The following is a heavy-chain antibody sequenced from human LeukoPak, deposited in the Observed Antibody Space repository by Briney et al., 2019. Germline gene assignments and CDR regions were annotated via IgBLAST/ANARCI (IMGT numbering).Heavy chain of an antibody. J-gene: IGHJ4*02. CDR1: GISFSSYG. CDR2: IWYDASNK. D-gene: IGHD3-9*01. CDR3: ATDISTHYFGS. Sequence: GGSLRLSCAASGISFSSYGMHWVRQAPGKGLEWVTFIWYDASNKYYAESVRGRFTISRDNSRNTLFLQMNSLRAEDTAIYYCATDISTHYFGSWGQGTLVTVSS. V-gene: IGHV3-30*02.